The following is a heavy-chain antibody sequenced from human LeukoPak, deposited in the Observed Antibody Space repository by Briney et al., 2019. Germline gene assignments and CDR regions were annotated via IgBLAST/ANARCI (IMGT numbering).Heavy chain of an antibody. CDR1: GFTFSSYW. V-gene: IGHV3-48*04. J-gene: IGHJ4*02. CDR3: ARDRTQSMYYDFWSGYSDY. CDR2: ISSSGSTM. Sequence: GGSLRLSCVASGFTFSSYWMSWVRQAPGKGLEWLSYISSSGSTMYYADSVKGRFTISRDNAKNSLYLQMNSLRAEDTAVYYCARDRTQSMYYDFWSGYSDYWGQGTLVTVSP. D-gene: IGHD3-3*01.